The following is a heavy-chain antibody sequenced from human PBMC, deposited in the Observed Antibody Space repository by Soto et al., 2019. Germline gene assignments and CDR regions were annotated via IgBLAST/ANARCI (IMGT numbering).Heavy chain of an antibody. CDR1: GFTFSAFA. CDR2: LSYSGTNE. D-gene: IGHD3-10*01. J-gene: IGHJ4*02. CDR3: TRDLIISGRPRFRGFDF. V-gene: IGHV3-30-3*01. Sequence: QVQLVESGGGVVQPGGSLRLSCAASGFTFSAFAFHWVRQAPGKWLEWVAILSYSGTNEYYAESVKGRFTISRDNSNTTVYLQMPNLRPQYTALYYFTRDLIISGRPRFRGFDFWGLGTLVSVSS.